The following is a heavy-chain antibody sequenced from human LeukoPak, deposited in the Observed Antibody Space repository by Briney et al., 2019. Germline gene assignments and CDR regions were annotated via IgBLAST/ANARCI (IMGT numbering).Heavy chain of an antibody. D-gene: IGHD5-18*01. CDR2: INHSGST. CDR1: GGSFSGYY. J-gene: IGHJ4*02. CDR3: ARDGGYSYGTNFDY. V-gene: IGHV4-34*01. Sequence: SETLSLTCAVYGGSFSGYYWSWIRQPPGKGLEWIGEINHSGSTNYNPSLKSRVTISVDTSKNQISLKLSSVTAADTAVYYCARDGGYSYGTNFDYWGQGTLVTVSS.